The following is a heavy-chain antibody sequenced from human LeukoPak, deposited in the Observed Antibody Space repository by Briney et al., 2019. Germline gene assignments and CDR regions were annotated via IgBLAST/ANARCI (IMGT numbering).Heavy chain of an antibody. CDR3: ARDPRRAVRGVIIPFDY. Sequence: GSLRLSCAASGFTFSSYEMNWVRQAPGKGLELVSYISSSGSTIYYADSVKGRFTISRDNAKNSLYLQMNSLRAEDTAVYYCARDPRRAVRGVIIPFDYWGQGTLVTVSS. J-gene: IGHJ4*02. CDR2: ISSSGSTI. V-gene: IGHV3-48*03. D-gene: IGHD3-10*01. CDR1: GFTFSSYE.